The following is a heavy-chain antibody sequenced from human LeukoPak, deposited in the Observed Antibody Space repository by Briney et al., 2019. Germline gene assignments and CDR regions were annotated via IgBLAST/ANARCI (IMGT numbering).Heavy chain of an antibody. CDR2: INPSGGST. CDR3: AAVRVGATSVRAYYFDY. CDR1: GYTFTSYY. J-gene: IGHJ4*02. D-gene: IGHD1-26*01. V-gene: IGHV1-46*01. Sequence: ASVKVSCKASGYTFTSYYMHWVRQAPGQGLEWMGIINPSGGSTSYAQKFQGRVTMTRDMSTSTVYMELSSLRSEDTAVYYCAAVRVGATSVRAYYFDYWGQGTLVTVSS.